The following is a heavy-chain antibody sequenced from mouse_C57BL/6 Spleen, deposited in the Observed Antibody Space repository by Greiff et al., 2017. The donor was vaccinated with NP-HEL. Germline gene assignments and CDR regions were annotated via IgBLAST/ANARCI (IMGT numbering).Heavy chain of an antibody. CDR3: VMDYDDRFAY. CDR1: GYAFSSSW. D-gene: IGHD2-4*01. V-gene: IGHV1-82*01. Sequence: QVQLQQSGPELVKPWASVKISCKASGYAFSSSWMNWVKQRPGKGLEWIGRIYPGDGDTNYNGKFKGKATLTADKSSSTAYMQLSSLTSEDSAVYFCVMDYDDRFAYWGQGTLVTVSA. J-gene: IGHJ3*01. CDR2: IYPGDGDT.